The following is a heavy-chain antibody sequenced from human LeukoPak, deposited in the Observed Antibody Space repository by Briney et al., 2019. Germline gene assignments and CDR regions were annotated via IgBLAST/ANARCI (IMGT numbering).Heavy chain of an antibody. J-gene: IGHJ4*02. V-gene: IGHV1-2*02. D-gene: IGHD3-10*01. CDR3: ARDYYYYGSGGSYYWSLFDY. Sequence: ASVKVSCKASGYTFTGYYMHWVRQAPGQGLEWMGWINPNSGGTNYAQKFQGRVTMTRDTSISTAYMKLSRLRSDDTAVYYCARDYYYYGSGGSYYWSLFDYWGQGTLVTVSS. CDR1: GYTFTGYY. CDR2: INPNSGGT.